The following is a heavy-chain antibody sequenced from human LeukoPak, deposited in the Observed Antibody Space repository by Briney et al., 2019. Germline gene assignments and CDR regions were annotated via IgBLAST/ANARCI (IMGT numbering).Heavy chain of an antibody. V-gene: IGHV1-69*05. Sequence: GASVEVSCKASGCTFSSYAISWVRQAPGQGLEWMGGIIPIFGTANYAQKFQGRVTITTDESTSTAYMELSSLRSEDAAVYYCARVPALVPAYMDVWGKGTTVTVSS. CDR2: IIPIFGTA. D-gene: IGHD2-2*01. CDR3: ARVPALVPAYMDV. J-gene: IGHJ6*03. CDR1: GCTFSSYA.